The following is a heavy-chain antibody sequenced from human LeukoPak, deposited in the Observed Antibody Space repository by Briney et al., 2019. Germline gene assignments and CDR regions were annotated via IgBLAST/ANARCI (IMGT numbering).Heavy chain of an antibody. CDR2: IGGRDGGT. Sequence: PGASLRLSCAASGFIFSNYAMSWVRQAPGKGLEWVSAIGGRDGGTYYADSVKGRFTVSRDDPKNTLYLQMNSLRAEDTAVYYCAREGYCSGGSCRRFDYWGQGTLVTVSS. CDR1: GFIFSNYA. J-gene: IGHJ4*02. D-gene: IGHD2-15*01. V-gene: IGHV3-23*01. CDR3: AREGYCSGGSCRRFDY.